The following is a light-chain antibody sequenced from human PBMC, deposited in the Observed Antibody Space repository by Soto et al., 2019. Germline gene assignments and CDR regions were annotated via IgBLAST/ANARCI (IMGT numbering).Light chain of an antibody. CDR3: QQHDNLPTWR. J-gene: IGKJ1*01. CDR1: QSISSY. CDR2: AAS. Sequence: LQMNHSPSSLSSSIRDRATITVRASQSISSYLDWYQQKPGKAPKLLIYAASSLQSGVPSRFSGSGSGTDFTFTISSLQPEDIATYYCQQHDNLPTWRFGQGTKVDIK. V-gene: IGKV1-33*01.